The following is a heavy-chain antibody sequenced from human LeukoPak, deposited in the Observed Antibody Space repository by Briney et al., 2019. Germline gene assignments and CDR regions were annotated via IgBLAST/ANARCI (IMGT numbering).Heavy chain of an antibody. J-gene: IGHJ4*02. CDR1: GFTFSSYG. CDR3: GYDFWSGYYIDY. Sequence: GGSLRLSCAASGFTFSSYGMHWVRQAPGKGLEWVAFIRYDGSNKYYADSVKGRFTISRDNSKNTLYLQMNSLRAEDTAVYYCGYDFWSGYYIDYWGQGTLVTVSS. V-gene: IGHV3-30*02. D-gene: IGHD3-3*01. CDR2: IRYDGSNK.